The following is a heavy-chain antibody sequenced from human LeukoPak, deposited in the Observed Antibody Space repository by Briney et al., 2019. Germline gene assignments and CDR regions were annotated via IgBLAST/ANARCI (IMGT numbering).Heavy chain of an antibody. CDR3: VRDSPGRGAYDFD. CDR2: IKEDGSAK. Sequence: GGSLRLSCATSGFTFSSYWMSWVRQAPGKGLEWVANIKEDGSAKYYVDSVKGRFTISRDNAKNSLYLQMNNLSAEDTAVYYCVRDSPGRGAYDFDWGQGTLVTVSS. D-gene: IGHD5-12*01. V-gene: IGHV3-7*01. CDR1: GFTFSSYW. J-gene: IGHJ4*02.